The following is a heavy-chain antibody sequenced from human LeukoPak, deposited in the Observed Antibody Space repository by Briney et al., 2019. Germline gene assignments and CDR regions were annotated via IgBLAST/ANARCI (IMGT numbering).Heavy chain of an antibody. CDR3: ARGSYYGSETQAD. V-gene: IGHV3-30-3*01. CDR1: GFTFSSYA. D-gene: IGHD3-10*01. CDR2: ISYDGSNK. Sequence: GRSLRLSCAASGFTFSSYAMHWVRQAPGKGLEWVAVISYDGSNKYYADSVKGRFTISRDNSKNTLYLQMNSLRAEDTAVYYCARGSYYGSETQADWGQGTQVTVTS. J-gene: IGHJ4*02.